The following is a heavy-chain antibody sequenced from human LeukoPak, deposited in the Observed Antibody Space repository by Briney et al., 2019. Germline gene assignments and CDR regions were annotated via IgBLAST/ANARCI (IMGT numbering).Heavy chain of an antibody. V-gene: IGHV3-48*01. Sequence: GGSLRLSCAASGFTFSSYSLNWVRQAPGKGLEWVSYISSSGIIYYADFVKGRFTISRDNSKNTLYLQVNSLRTEDTAVYYCATQDSSLYSFYFDYWGQGTLVTVSS. J-gene: IGHJ4*02. D-gene: IGHD3-16*01. CDR3: ATQDSSLYSFYFDY. CDR2: ISSSGII. CDR1: GFTFSSYS.